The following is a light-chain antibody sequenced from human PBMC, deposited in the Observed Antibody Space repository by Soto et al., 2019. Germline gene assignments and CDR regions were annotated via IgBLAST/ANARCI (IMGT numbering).Light chain of an antibody. CDR2: DAS. CDR1: QSVSSY. V-gene: IGKV3-11*01. CDR3: QQRSNWPPRIT. J-gene: IGKJ5*01. Sequence: EIVLTQSPATLSLSPGERATLSCRASQSVSSYLAWYQQKPGQAPRLLIYDASNRATGIPARFSGSGSGTEFTITISSLEPQDFAVYYCQQRSNWPPRITFGQGTRLEIK.